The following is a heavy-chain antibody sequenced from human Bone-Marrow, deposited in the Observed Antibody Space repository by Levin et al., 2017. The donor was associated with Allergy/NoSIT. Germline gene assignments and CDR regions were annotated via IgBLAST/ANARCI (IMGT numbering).Heavy chain of an antibody. Sequence: PGGSLRLSCAASGFTFSSYGMSWVRQAPGKGLEWVSGISDSGASTYSAGSVKGRFTISRDNVKNILYLQMNSLRADDTAVYFCAKDGREGPMVRGNHADHWGQGTLVTVSS. D-gene: IGHD3-10*01. CDR2: ISDSGAST. CDR1: GFTFSSYG. CDR3: AKDGREGPMVRGNHADH. J-gene: IGHJ4*02. V-gene: IGHV3-23*01.